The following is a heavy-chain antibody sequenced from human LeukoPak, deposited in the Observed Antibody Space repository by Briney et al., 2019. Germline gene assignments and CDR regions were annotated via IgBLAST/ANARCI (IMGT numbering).Heavy chain of an antibody. J-gene: IGHJ3*02. Sequence: SETLSLTCTVSGGSISSYYWSWIRQPPGKGLEWIGYIYYSGSTNYNPSLKSRVTISVDTSKNQFSLKLSSVTAADTAVYYCARVGGSSGWYFFGAFDIWGQGTIVTVSS. V-gene: IGHV4-59*01. CDR3: ARVGGSSGWYFFGAFDI. CDR2: IYYSGST. D-gene: IGHD6-19*01. CDR1: GGSISSYY.